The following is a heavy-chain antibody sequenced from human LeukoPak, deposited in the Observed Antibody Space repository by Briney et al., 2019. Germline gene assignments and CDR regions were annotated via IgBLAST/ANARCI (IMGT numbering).Heavy chain of an antibody. V-gene: IGHV3-30-3*01. D-gene: IGHD5-18*01. CDR2: ISYDGSNK. CDR3: ATGHVDTAIGDYYYYGMDV. J-gene: IGHJ6*02. CDR1: GFTFSSYA. Sequence: GRSLRLSCAASGFTFSSYAMHWVRQAPGKGLEWVAVISYDGSNKYYADSVKGRFTISRDNSKNTLYLQMNSLRAEDTAVYYCATGHVDTAIGDYYYYGMDVWGQGTTVTVSS.